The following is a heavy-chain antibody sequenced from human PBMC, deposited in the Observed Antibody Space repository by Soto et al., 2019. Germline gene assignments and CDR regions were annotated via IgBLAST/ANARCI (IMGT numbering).Heavy chain of an antibody. CDR3: AREAVSGRTGFDY. J-gene: IGHJ4*02. CDR2: VNAYNGNT. CDR1: GYTFTSYG. Sequence: QVQLVQSGAEVKKPGASVKVSCKASGYTFTSYGISWVRQAPGQGLEWMGWVNAYNGNTNYAQKCQGRVTXTXDXTTSTAYMELRSLRSDDTAVYYCAREAVSGRTGFDYWGQGTLVTVSS. V-gene: IGHV1-18*01. D-gene: IGHD6-19*01.